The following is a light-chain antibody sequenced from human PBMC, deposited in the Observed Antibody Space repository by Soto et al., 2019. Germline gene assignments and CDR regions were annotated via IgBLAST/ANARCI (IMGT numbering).Light chain of an antibody. CDR1: HTVSSNY. CDR2: DAS. J-gene: IGKJ4*01. CDR3: QQYGSSPRLT. V-gene: IGKV3-20*01. Sequence: EVVVTQSPGTLFLSPGERATLSCRTSHTVSSNYLAWYQHKPGQAPRLLIHDASSRATGIPDRFSGTKSGTDFTLTIRRLEPEDAAVYYCQQYGSSPRLTFGGGTKVDIK.